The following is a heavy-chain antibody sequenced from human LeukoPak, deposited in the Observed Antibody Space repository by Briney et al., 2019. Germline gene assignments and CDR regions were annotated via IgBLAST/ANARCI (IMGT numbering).Heavy chain of an antibody. CDR3: ATDSPEAAAFDY. CDR2: IVGSSSNI. V-gene: IGHV3-48*04. D-gene: IGHD2-15*01. CDR1: GFSFSTYS. Sequence: PGGSLRLSCTASGFSFSTYSMNWVRQAPGKGLEWVSYIVGSSSNIYYADSVKGRFTISRDNAKNSLYLQMDSLRAEDTAVYYCATDSPEAAAFDYWGQGTLVTVSS. J-gene: IGHJ4*02.